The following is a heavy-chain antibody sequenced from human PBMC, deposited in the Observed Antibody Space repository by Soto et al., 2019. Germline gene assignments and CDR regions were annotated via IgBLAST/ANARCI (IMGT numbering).Heavy chain of an antibody. D-gene: IGHD3-3*01. V-gene: IGHV1-46*01. CDR2: ISPRGEST. CDR3: ARETGAAGRFFGMDV. CDR1: GHTVSIYY. J-gene: IGHJ6*02. Sequence: QLVQSGAEVKKPGASVKISCKESGHTVSIYYVHWVRQAPGQGLEWMGGISPRGESTTYAQEFQGRLNKTRDRSMGTMSMELSFLRSDDTAVYYCARETGAAGRFFGMDVWGQGTTVTVSS.